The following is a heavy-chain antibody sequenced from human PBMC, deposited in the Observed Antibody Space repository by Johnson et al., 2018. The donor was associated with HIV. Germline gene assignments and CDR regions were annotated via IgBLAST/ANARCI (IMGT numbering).Heavy chain of an antibody. D-gene: IGHD6-19*01. V-gene: IGHV3-9*01. J-gene: IGHJ3*02. CDR2: ISWDSGVT. CDR1: GFTFDDYG. CDR3: VKGYCRHSSGGSGSGDAYDI. Sequence: VQLVESGGGLVEPGRSLRLSCAASGFTFDDYGMHWVRQGPGKGLEWVSGISWDSGVTAYADSVKGRFTISRDNARNSLYLQMNSLRPEGTAWYYCVKGYCRHSSGGSGSGDAYDIWGQGTMVSVSS.